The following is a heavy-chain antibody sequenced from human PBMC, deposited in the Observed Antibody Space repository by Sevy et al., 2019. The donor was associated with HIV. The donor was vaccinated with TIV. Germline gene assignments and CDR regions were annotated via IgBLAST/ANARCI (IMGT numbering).Heavy chain of an antibody. CDR3: AREGGVATTGDHDAFDI. V-gene: IGHV1-69*13. Sequence: ASVKVSCKASGDTFSTNGLSWVRQAPGQGLEWMGGIIPIFGTPNYAQKFQGRVTIIADESASTAYMELSSLRSEDTALYYCAREGGVATTGDHDAFDIWGHGTLVTVSS. D-gene: IGHD7-27*01. J-gene: IGHJ3*02. CDR2: IIPIFGTP. CDR1: GDTFSTNG.